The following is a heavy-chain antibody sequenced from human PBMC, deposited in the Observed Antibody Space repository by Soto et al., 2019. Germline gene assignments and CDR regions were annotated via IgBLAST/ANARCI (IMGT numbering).Heavy chain of an antibody. CDR1: GYTFTSYA. CDR3: ARGYDYGDYAFDY. J-gene: IGHJ4*02. V-gene: IGHV1-3*01. D-gene: IGHD4-17*01. Sequence: QVQLVQSGAEVKKPGASVKVSCKASGYTFTSYAMHWVRQAPGQRLEWMGWINAGNGNTKYSQKFQGRVTITRDTSASTAYMELSRLRSEDTAVYYCARGYDYGDYAFDYWGQGTLVTVSS. CDR2: INAGNGNT.